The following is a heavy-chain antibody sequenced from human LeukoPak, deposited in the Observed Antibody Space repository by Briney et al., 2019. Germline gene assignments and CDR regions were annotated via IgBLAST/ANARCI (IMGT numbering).Heavy chain of an antibody. CDR1: GYSISSGYY. Sequence: SETLSLTCTVSGYSISSGYYWGWIRQPPGKGLEWIGSIYHSGSTYYNPSLKSRVTISVDTSKNQFSLKLSSVTAADTAVYYCARERYTAGQPFDYWGQGTLVTVSS. CDR2: IYHSGST. D-gene: IGHD5-18*01. J-gene: IGHJ4*02. V-gene: IGHV4-38-2*02. CDR3: ARERYTAGQPFDY.